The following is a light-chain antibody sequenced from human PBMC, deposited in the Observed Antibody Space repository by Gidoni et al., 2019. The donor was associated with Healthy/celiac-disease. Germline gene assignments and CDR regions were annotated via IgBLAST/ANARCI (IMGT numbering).Light chain of an antibody. V-gene: IGKV1-39*01. CDR1: QSISSY. J-gene: IGKJ2*01. CDR2: AAS. CDR3: QQRYSTPQT. Sequence: QMTQSPSSLSASVGDRVTITCRASQSISSYLNWYQQKPGKAPKLLIYAASSLQSGVPSRFSGSGSGTDFTLTISSLQPEDFATYYCQQRYSTPQTFGQGTKLEIK.